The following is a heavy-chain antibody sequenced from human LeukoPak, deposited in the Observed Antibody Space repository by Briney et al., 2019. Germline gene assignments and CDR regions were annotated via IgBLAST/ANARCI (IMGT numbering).Heavy chain of an antibody. CDR1: GGTFSSYA. CDR3: ATSGAVAGITLMDV. D-gene: IGHD6-19*01. V-gene: IGHV1-69*05. Sequence: GSSVKVSCKASGGTFSSYAISWVRQAPGQGLEWMGGIIPIFGTANYAQKFQGRVTITTDESTSTAYMELSSLRSEDTAVYYCATSGAVAGITLMDVWGQGTTVTVSS. J-gene: IGHJ6*02. CDR2: IIPIFGTA.